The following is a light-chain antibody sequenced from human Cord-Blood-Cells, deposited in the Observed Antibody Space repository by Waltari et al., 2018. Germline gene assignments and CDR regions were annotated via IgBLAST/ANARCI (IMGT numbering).Light chain of an antibody. V-gene: IGKV1-39*01. J-gene: IGKJ1*01. CDR2: AAS. CDR3: QQSYSTPPWT. CDR1: QSISSC. Sequence: DIQMTQSPSPLSASVGDRVTITCRASQSISSCLNWYQQKPGKAPTLLIYAASSLQSGVPSRFSGSGSGTDFTLTISSLQPEDFATYYCQQSYSTPPWTFGQGTKVEIK.